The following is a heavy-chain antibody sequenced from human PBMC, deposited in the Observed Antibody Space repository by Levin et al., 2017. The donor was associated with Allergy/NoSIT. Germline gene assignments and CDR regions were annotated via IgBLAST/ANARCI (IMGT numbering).Heavy chain of an antibody. CDR2: IYTSGST. CDR3: EKDNIVIVPDAIWDWFDP. J-gene: IGHJ5*02. V-gene: IGHV4-4*07. D-gene: IGHD2-2*01. CDR1: GGSISSYY. Sequence: ESLKISCTVSGGSISSYYWSWIRQPAGKGLEWIGRIYTSGSTNYNPSLKSRVTMSVDTSKNQFTLKLRSVTAADAAVYYWEKDNIVIVPDAIWDWFDPWGQGTLVTVSS.